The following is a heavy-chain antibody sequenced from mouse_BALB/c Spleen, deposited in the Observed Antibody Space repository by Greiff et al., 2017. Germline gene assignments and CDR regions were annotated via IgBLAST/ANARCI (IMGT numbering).Heavy chain of an antibody. CDR3: ARGLRYAMDY. V-gene: IGHV1S29*02. D-gene: IGHD2-4*01. CDR2: INPYNGGP. Sequence: EVQLQQSGPELVKPGASVKISCKASGYTFTDYNMHWVKQSHGKSLEWIGLINPYNGGPSYNQKFKDKATLTADKSSSTAYMQLSSLTSEDSAVYYCARGLRYAMDYWGQGTSVTVSS. CDR1: GYTFTDYN. J-gene: IGHJ4*01.